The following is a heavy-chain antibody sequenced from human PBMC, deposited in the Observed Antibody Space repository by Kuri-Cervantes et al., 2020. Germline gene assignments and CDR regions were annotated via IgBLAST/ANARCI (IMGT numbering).Heavy chain of an antibody. J-gene: IGHJ4*02. CDR2: ISSSGSTI. D-gene: IGHD2-15*01. CDR1: GFTFSDGY. V-gene: IGHV3-11*04. Sequence: LSLTCAVSGFTFSDGYMSWIRQAPGKGLEWVSSISSSGSTIYYADSVKGRFTISRDNAKNSLYLQLNSLRAEDTAVYYCARGATRCSGGSCYILFYWGQGTLVTVSS. CDR3: ARGATRCSGGSCYILFY.